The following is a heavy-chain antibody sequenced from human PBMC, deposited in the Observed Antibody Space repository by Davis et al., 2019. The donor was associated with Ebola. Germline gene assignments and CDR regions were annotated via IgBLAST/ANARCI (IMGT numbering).Heavy chain of an antibody. CDR2: INPNSGGT. V-gene: IGHV1-2*06. D-gene: IGHD4-11*01. J-gene: IGHJ4*02. CDR1: GYTFTGYY. Sequence: ASVKVSCKASGYTFTGYYMHWVRQAPGQGLEWMGRINPNSGGTNYAQKFQGRVTMTRDTSISTAYMELSSLRSDNTAVYYCARGGVGLATTGPDYWGQGTLVTVSS. CDR3: ARGGVGLATTGPDY.